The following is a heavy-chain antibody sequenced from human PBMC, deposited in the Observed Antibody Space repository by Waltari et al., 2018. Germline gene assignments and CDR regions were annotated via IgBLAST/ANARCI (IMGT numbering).Heavy chain of an antibody. J-gene: IGHJ5*02. CDR2: IWYDGSNK. Sequence: AASGFTFSSYGMQWVRQAPGKGLEWVAVIWYDGSNKYYADSVKGRFTISRDNSKNTLYLQMNSLRAEDTAMYYCASTGYSSGWYANWFDPWGQGTLVTVSS. V-gene: IGHV3-33*08. CDR1: GFTFSSYG. D-gene: IGHD6-19*01. CDR3: ASTGYSSGWYANWFDP.